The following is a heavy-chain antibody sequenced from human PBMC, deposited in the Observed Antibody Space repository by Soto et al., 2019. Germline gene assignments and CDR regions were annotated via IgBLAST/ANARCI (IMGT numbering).Heavy chain of an antibody. CDR1: GYTFTGYY. J-gene: IGHJ3*02. V-gene: IGHV1-2*02. CDR2: INPNSGGT. D-gene: IGHD2-2*01. CDR3: ARDRCSSTSCYSRYDAFDI. Sequence: QVQLVQSGAEVKKPGASVKVSCKASGYTFTGYYMHWVRQAPGQGLEWMGWINPNSGGTNYAQKFQGRVTMTRDTSISTAYMELSRLRSDDTAVYYCARDRCSSTSCYSRYDAFDIWGQGIMVTVSS.